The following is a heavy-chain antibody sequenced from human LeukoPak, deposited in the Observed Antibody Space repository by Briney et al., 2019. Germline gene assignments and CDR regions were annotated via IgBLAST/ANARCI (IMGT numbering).Heavy chain of an antibody. J-gene: IGHJ4*02. CDR2: ISDSGVNT. Sequence: GGSLRLSCAASGFTFRGCVMSWVRQAPGKGLEWVSGISDSGVNTYYADSVKGRFTISRDNSKNTLYLQMNSLRAEDTAVYYCAKGVGFSRELFGYWGQGTLVTVSS. D-gene: IGHD1-7*01. CDR3: AKGVGFSRELFGY. V-gene: IGHV3-23*01. CDR1: GFTFRGCV.